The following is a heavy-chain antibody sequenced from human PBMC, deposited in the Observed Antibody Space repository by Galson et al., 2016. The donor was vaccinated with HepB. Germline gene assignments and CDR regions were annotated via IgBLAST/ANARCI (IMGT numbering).Heavy chain of an antibody. J-gene: IGHJ4*02. CDR3: ARNRGFTGDFDY. CDR1: GYTFTNYD. V-gene: IGHV1-8*02. CDR2: MTPNSGNT. Sequence: SVKVSCKASGYTFTNYDFNWVRQAPGQGLEWLGWMTPNSGNTGYAQKFQGRLSLTRDISTSIAYMELSSLTPDDTAVYYCARNRGFTGDFDYWGQGTLVTVSS. D-gene: IGHD7-27*01.